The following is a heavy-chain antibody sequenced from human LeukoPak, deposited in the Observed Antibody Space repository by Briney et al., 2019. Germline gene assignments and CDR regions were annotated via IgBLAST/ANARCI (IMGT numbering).Heavy chain of an antibody. D-gene: IGHD5-18*01. CDR3: ARVRLWLDY. Sequence: SETLSLTCTVSGGFISSYYWSWIRQPPGKGLEWIGYIYYSGSTNYNPSLKSRVTISVDTSKNQFSLKLSSVTAADTAVYYCARVRLWLDYWGQGTLVTVSS. CDR2: IYYSGST. CDR1: GGFISSYY. J-gene: IGHJ4*02. V-gene: IGHV4-59*01.